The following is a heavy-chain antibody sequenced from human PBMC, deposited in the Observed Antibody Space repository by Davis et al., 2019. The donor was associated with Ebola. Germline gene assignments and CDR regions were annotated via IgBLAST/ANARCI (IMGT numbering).Heavy chain of an antibody. CDR2: ISSTSTI. CDR1: GFTFSTYS. Sequence: GESLKISCAASGFTFSTYSINWVRQAPGKGLEWVSYISSTSTIYYADSVKGRFTISRDNAKNSLYLQMNSLRDEDTAVYYCARGRDYGDYYYYAMDVWGQGTTVTVSS. V-gene: IGHV3-48*02. D-gene: IGHD4-17*01. J-gene: IGHJ6*02. CDR3: ARGRDYGDYYYYAMDV.